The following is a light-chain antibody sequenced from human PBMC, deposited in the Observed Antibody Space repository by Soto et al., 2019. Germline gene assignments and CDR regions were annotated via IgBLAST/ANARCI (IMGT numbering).Light chain of an antibody. V-gene: IGKV1-5*03. CDR2: KAS. J-gene: IGKJ1*01. Sequence: DSQMTQSPSTLSASVGDRVTITCRASQSISSWLAWYQQKPGKAPKLLIYKASRLESGGLSRFSGSGSGTEFTLTISSLQPDDFATYYCHQYSTYSRTFGPGTKLEIK. CDR1: QSISSW. CDR3: HQYSTYSRT.